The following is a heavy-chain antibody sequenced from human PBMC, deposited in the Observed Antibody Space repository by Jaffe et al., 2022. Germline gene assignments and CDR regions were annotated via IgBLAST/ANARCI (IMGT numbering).Heavy chain of an antibody. D-gene: IGHD1-26*01. CDR2: INPNSGGT. J-gene: IGHJ6*03. CDR3: ARDVSYSGSYFPLSTTTTRRYYYYMDV. Sequence: QVQLVQSGAEVKKPGASVKVSCKASGYTFTGYYMHWVRQAPGQGLEWMGWINPNSGGTNYAQKFQGRVTMTRDTSISTAYMELSRLRSDDTAVYYCARDVSYSGSYFPLSTTTTRRYYYYMDVWGKGTTVTVSS. CDR1: GYTFTGYY. V-gene: IGHV1-2*02.